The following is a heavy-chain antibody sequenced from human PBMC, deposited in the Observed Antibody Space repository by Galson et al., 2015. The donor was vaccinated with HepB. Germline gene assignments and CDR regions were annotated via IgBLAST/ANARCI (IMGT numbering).Heavy chain of an antibody. D-gene: IGHD3-16*01. V-gene: IGHV1-46*01. Sequence: SVKVSCKASGYTFTSYYMHWVRQAPGQGLEWMGIINPSGGSTSYAQKFQGRVTMTRDTSTSTVYMELSSLRSEDTAVYYCARGRDLGVYYYYGMDVWGQGTTVTVSS. J-gene: IGHJ6*02. CDR2: INPSGGST. CDR3: ARGRDLGVYYYYGMDV. CDR1: GYTFTSYY.